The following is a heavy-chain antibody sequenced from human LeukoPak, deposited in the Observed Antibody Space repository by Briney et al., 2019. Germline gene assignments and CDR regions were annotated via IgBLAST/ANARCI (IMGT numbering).Heavy chain of an antibody. CDR2: ISGGGVTT. D-gene: IGHD6-13*01. CDR3: ARESPVAAVGRSWFDP. V-gene: IGHV3-23*01. Sequence: GGSLRLSCAASGFTFSSYAMSWVRQAPGKGLEWVSTISGGGVTTYYADSVKGRLTISRDNSKNTVSLQMNSLRDDDTAVYFCARESPVAAVGRSWFDPWGQGTLATVSS. CDR1: GFTFSSYA. J-gene: IGHJ5*02.